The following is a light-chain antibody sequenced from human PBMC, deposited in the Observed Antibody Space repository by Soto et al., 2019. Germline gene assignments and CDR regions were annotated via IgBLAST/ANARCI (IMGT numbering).Light chain of an antibody. CDR2: GAS. J-gene: IGKJ2*01. CDR3: LQYNNWPYT. Sequence: EIVMTQSPATLSVSPGERATLSCRASQSVNSNLAWYQQKPGQAPRLLIFGASTRATGFPARFSGSGSGTQFTLTISSLQSEDFAIYYCLQYNNWPYTFGQGTHLEIK. V-gene: IGKV3-15*01. CDR1: QSVNSN.